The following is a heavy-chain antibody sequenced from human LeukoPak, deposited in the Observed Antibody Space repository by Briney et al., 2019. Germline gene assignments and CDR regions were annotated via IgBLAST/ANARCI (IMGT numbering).Heavy chain of an antibody. CDR1: GFTVSSNY. D-gene: IGHD3-3*01. V-gene: IGHV3-66*01. CDR3: ARDHPPATFWSGDQGYYFDY. CDR2: IYSGGST. Sequence: GGSLRLSCAASGFTVSSNYMSWVCQAPGKGLEWVSVIYSGGSTYYADSVKGRFTISRDNSKNTLYLQMNSLRAEDTAVYYCARDHPPATFWSGDQGYYFDYWGQGTLVTVSS. J-gene: IGHJ4*02.